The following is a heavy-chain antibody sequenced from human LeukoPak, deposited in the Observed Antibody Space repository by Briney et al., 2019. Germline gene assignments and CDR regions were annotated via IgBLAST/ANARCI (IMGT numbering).Heavy chain of an antibody. CDR3: ARQGSGSYYVTYYYYGMDV. Sequence: GESLKISCKGSGYSFTSYWIGWVRQMPGKGLEWMGRIDPSDSYTNYSPSFQGHVTISADKSISTAYLQWSSLEASDTAMYYCARQGSGSYYVTYYYYGMDVWGKGTTVTVSS. V-gene: IGHV5-10-1*01. CDR2: IDPSDSYT. D-gene: IGHD3-10*01. CDR1: GYSFTSYW. J-gene: IGHJ6*04.